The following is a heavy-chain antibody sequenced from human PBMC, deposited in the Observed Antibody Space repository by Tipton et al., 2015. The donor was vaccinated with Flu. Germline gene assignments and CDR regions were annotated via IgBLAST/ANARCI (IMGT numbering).Heavy chain of an antibody. CDR3: ARHPAQFTRGTIFHP. J-gene: IGHJ5*02. V-gene: IGHV4-59*08. CDR1: GGSISSYY. CDR2: IYSSGST. D-gene: IGHD3-3*01. Sequence: TLSLTCTVSGGSISSYYWSWIRQPPGKGLEWIGYIYSSGSTNYNPSLKSRVIISVDTSKNQFSLKLSSVTAADTAVYYCARHPAQFTRGTIFHPWGQGTLVTVSS.